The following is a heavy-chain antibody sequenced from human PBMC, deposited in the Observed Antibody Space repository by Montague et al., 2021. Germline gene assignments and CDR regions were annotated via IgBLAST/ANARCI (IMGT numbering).Heavy chain of an antibody. D-gene: IGHD3-10*01. Sequence: SETRSLTCTVSGGSVSSGSYYWSWIRQPPGKGLEWIGYIYYSGSTNYNPSLKSRVTISVDTSKNQFSLKMNSVTAADTAVYYCARAGPRTYGGDSLDYWGQGALVTVSS. J-gene: IGHJ4*02. CDR2: IYYSGST. CDR3: ARAGPRTYGGDSLDY. V-gene: IGHV4-61*01. CDR1: GGSVSSGSYY.